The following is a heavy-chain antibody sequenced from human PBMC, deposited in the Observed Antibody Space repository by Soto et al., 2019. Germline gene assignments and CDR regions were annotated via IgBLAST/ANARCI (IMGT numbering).Heavy chain of an antibody. D-gene: IGHD1-26*01. CDR1: GGSISSYY. V-gene: IGHV4-4*07. J-gene: IGHJ3*02. CDR3: ARDRASVGATDAFDI. CDR2: IYTSGST. Sequence: SETLSLTCTVSGGSISSYYWSWIRQPAGKGLEWIGRIYTSGSTNYNPSLKSRVTMSVDTSKNQFSLKLSSVTAADTAVYYCARDRASVGATDAFDIWGQGTMVTVSS.